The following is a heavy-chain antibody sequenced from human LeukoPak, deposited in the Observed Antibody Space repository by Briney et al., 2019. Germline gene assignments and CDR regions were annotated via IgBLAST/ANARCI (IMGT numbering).Heavy chain of an antibody. CDR3: ARDSPTAVTPGVDY. CDR2: IKQDGSEK. V-gene: IGHV3-7*01. J-gene: IGHJ4*02. Sequence: GGSLRLSCAASGFTFSSYWMSWVRQAPGKGLEWVANIKQDGSEKYYVDSVKGRFTISRDNAKNSLYLQMNSLRAEDTAVYYCARDSPTAVTPGVDYWGQGTLVTVSS. CDR1: GFTFSSYW. D-gene: IGHD4-23*01.